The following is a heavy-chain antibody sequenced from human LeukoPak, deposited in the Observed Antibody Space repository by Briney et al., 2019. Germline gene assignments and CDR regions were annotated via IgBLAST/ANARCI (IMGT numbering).Heavy chain of an antibody. CDR3: ARRGLVVVPAITP. J-gene: IGHJ4*02. CDR2: IYHSGST. Sequence: PSETLSLTCTVSGYSISSGYYWGWIRQPPGKGLEWIGSIYHSGSTNYNPSLKSRVTISVDTSKNQFSLKLSSVTAADTAVYYCARRGLVVVPAITPWGQGTLVTVSS. D-gene: IGHD2-2*01. CDR1: GYSISSGYY. V-gene: IGHV4-38-2*02.